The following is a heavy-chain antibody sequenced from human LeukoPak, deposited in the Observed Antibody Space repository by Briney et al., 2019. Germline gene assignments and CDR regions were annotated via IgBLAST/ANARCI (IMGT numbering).Heavy chain of an antibody. J-gene: IGHJ4*02. Sequence: PGGSLRLSCAASGFTFSDYTMNWVRQAPGKGLEWVSYIDLSGNTLYYVDSVKGRFTISRDNAKNSLYLQMNSLRAEDTAVYYCARERGLSYYFDYWGQGTLVTVSS. D-gene: IGHD2/OR15-2a*01. CDR3: ARERGLSYYFDY. CDR2: IDLSGNTL. V-gene: IGHV3-48*04. CDR1: GFTFSDYT.